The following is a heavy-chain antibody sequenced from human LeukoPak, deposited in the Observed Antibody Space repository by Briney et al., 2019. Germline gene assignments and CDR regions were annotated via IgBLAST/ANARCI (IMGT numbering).Heavy chain of an antibody. CDR1: GFTFSSYS. CDR2: ISSSSSYI. D-gene: IGHD1-14*01. J-gene: IGHJ4*02. CDR3: ARSNQADDY. Sequence: PGGSLRLSCAASGFTFSSYSMNWARQAPGKGLEWVSSISSSSSYIYYADSVKGRFTISRDNAKNTLYLQMDSLRAEDTGVYYCARSNQADDYWGQGTLVTVSS. V-gene: IGHV3-21*01.